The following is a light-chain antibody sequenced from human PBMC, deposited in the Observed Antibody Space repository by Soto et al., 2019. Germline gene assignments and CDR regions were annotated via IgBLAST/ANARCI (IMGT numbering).Light chain of an antibody. CDR1: QSVSKSF. J-gene: IGKJ4*01. V-gene: IGKV3-20*01. CDR3: QHYSTSPPT. CDR2: GAS. Sequence: EIVLTQSPGTLSLSAGERATLSCRASQSVSKSFLAWYQQKPGQAPRLLINGASSRATGIPDRFSGSGSGTDSSLTINRQPHEDFAVYFRQHYSTSPPTFGRGTKVAIK.